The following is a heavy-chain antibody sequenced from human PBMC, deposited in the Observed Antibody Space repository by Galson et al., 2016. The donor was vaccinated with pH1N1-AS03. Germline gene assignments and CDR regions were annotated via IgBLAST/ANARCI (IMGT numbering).Heavy chain of an antibody. CDR2: INPSGDNT. CDR1: GYTFTNYY. D-gene: IGHD3-16*02. CDR3: ARGAFVYVWGIYPLDY. Sequence: SVKVSCKASGYTFTNYYMHWVRQAPGQGLEWMGIINPSGDNTTYAQKFQGRVTMTRDTSTSTVYMELSSLRSEDTAVYYCARGAFVYVWGIYPLDYWGQGTLVTVSS. V-gene: IGHV1-46*01. J-gene: IGHJ4*02.